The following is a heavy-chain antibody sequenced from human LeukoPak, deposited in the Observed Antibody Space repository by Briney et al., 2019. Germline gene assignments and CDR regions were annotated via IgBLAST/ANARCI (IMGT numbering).Heavy chain of an antibody. Sequence: PGGSLRLSCVVSGFTFSSAYMSWVRQAPVKGLEWVTGISGGSDSTYYADSVRGRFTISRDTSKNTLYLQMNSLRAEDTAVYYCAKDLSLITMIVVVPLGFDPWGQGTLVTVSS. CDR3: AKDLSLITMIVVVPLGFDP. J-gene: IGHJ5*02. V-gene: IGHV3-23*01. D-gene: IGHD3-22*01. CDR1: GFTFSSAY. CDR2: ISGGSDST.